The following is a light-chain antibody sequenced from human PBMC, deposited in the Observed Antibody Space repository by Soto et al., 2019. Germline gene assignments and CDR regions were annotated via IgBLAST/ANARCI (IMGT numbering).Light chain of an antibody. Sequence: QSALTQPASVSGSLGQSITISCTGTSSDVGGYNYVSWYQQHPGKVPKLIIYEVNNRPSGVSNRFSGSKSGNTASLTISGLQAEDEAEYYSSSYTNINTRACVFGTGTKVTVL. CDR3: SSYTNINTRACV. CDR1: SSDVGGYNY. CDR2: EVN. J-gene: IGLJ1*01. V-gene: IGLV2-14*01.